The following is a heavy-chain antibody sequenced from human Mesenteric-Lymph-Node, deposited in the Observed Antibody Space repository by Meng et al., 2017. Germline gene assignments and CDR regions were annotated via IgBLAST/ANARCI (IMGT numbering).Heavy chain of an antibody. CDR3: ARGVTQGLDY. D-gene: IGHD2-21*02. J-gene: IGHJ4*02. CDR1: GYTFTSYD. V-gene: IGHV1-8*01. CDR2: MSPERGNT. Sequence: QVQLLQSGAEVRNPWASVKVSCKASGYTFTSYDINWVRQAPGQGLEWMGWMSPERGNTGYAQKFQGRVTMTWDTSITTAYMELSSLRSDDTAVYYCARGVTQGLDYWGQGTLVTVSS.